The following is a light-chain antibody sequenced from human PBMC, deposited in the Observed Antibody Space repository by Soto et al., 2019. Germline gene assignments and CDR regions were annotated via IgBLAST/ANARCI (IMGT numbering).Light chain of an antibody. CDR1: SSDVGGYNY. J-gene: IGLJ3*02. CDR2: EVS. V-gene: IGLV2-14*01. Sequence: QSALTQPASVSGSPGQSITISCTGTSSDVGGYNYVSWYQQHPGQAPQLMIYEVSNRPSGVSNRFSGSKSGNTASLTISGLQAEYEADYYCSSYTSSSPRVFGGGTKLTVL. CDR3: SSYTSSSPRV.